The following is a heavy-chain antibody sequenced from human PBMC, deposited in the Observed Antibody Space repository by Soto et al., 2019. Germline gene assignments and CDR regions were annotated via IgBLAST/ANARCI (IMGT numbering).Heavy chain of an antibody. D-gene: IGHD2-15*01. J-gene: IGHJ6*02. CDR1: GFSLSTSGVG. Sequence: QITLKESGPTLVKPTQTRTLTCTFSGFSLSTSGVGVGWIRQPPGKDLEWLALIYWDDDKRYSPSLTSRLTITKDTSKNQVVLTMTNMDPVDTATYYCAHVLVVVANYGMDVWGQGTTVTVSS. V-gene: IGHV2-5*02. CDR3: AHVLVVVANYGMDV. CDR2: IYWDDDK.